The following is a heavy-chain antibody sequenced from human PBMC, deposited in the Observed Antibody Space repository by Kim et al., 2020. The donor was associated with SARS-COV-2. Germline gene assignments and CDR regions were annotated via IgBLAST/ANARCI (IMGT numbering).Heavy chain of an antibody. V-gene: IGHV4-34*01. D-gene: IGHD3-10*01. J-gene: IGHJ2*01. CDR1: GGSFSADS. Sequence: SETLSLTCDVYGGSFSADSWSWIRQPPGKGLEWIGEINHSENTSYSASLKSRVSISLDTSKSQFSLKVNSVTAADTAVYYCARGLRLLMVRGLGVRYF. CDR3: ARGLRLLMVRGLGVRYF. CDR2: INHSENT.